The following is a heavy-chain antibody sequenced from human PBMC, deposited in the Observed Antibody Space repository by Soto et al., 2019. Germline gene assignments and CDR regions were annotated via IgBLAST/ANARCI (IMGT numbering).Heavy chain of an antibody. CDR2: IIPIFGTA. V-gene: IGHV1-69*12. Sequence: QPVKSGFEVKKPASSAKVSCKASGGTFSSYAISWVREAPGQGLEWMGGIIPIFGTANYAQKFQGRVTITADESTGTAYMELSSLTSEDTAVYYCARVVRESVVHDVWGQGTTVTVAS. CDR3: ARVVRESVVHDV. J-gene: IGHJ6*02. CDR1: GGTFSSYA. D-gene: IGHD2-15*01.